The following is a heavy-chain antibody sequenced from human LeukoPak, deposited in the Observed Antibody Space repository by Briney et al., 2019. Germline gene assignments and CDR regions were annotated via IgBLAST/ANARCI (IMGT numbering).Heavy chain of an antibody. CDR1: GFTFGDYA. V-gene: IGHV3-49*04. D-gene: IGHD3-3*01. CDR3: TRGWSRDY. Sequence: PGRSLRLSCTASGFTFGDYAMSWVRQAPGKGLEWVGFIRSKAYGGTTEYAASVKGRFTISRDDSKSIAYLQMNSLKTEDTAVYYCTRGWSRDYWGKETLVTVSS. J-gene: IGHJ4*02. CDR2: IRSKAYGGTT.